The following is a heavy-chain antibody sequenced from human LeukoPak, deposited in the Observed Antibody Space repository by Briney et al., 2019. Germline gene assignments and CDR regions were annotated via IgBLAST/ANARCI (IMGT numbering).Heavy chain of an antibody. D-gene: IGHD3-10*01. Sequence: GGSLRLSCAASGFTFSSYWMSWVRQAPGKGLEWVANIKQDGSEKYYVDSVKGRFTISRDNAKNSQYLQMNSLRAEDTAVYYCASWNYYGSGTVNYWGQGTLVTVSS. V-gene: IGHV3-7*01. CDR3: ASWNYYGSGTVNY. J-gene: IGHJ4*02. CDR2: IKQDGSEK. CDR1: GFTFSSYW.